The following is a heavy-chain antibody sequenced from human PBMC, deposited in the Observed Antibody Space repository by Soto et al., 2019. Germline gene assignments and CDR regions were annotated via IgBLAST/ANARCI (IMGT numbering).Heavy chain of an antibody. CDR3: ARDQDYGDYRVGAFDI. CDR1: GFTVSSNY. V-gene: IGHV3-53*01. CDR2: IYSGGST. D-gene: IGHD4-17*01. J-gene: IGHJ3*02. Sequence: GGSLRLSCAASGFTVSSNYMSWVRQAPGKGLKWVSVIYSGGSTYYADSVKGRFTISRDNSKNTLYPQMNSLRAEDTAVYYCARDQDYGDYRVGAFDIWGQGTMVTVSS.